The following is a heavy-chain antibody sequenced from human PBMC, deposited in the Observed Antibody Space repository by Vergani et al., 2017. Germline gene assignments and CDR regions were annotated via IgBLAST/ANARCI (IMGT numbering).Heavy chain of an antibody. Sequence: EVQLVESGGGLVQPGGSLRLSCAASGFTFSSSSMHWVRQAPGKGLEWVSAIRSADTNTYYADSVEGRFAISRDNAKPSLYLQMNSLRVDDTAVYYCAREGVPDAFDIWGQGTMVTVSS. CDR3: AREGVPDAFDI. CDR1: GFTFSSSS. D-gene: IGHD4/OR15-4a*01. CDR2: IRSADTNT. J-gene: IGHJ3*02. V-gene: IGHV3-48*01.